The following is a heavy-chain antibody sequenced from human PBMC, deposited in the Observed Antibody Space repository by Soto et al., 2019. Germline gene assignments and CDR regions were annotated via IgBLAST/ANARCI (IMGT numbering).Heavy chain of an antibody. Sequence: SETLSLTCTVSGGSISSGGYYWSWIRQHPGKGLEWIGYIYYSGSTYYNPSLKSRVTISVDTSKNQFSLKLSSVTAADTAVHYCARVNKVEYSDFWSGSIIGNYYYGMDVWGQGTTVNASS. V-gene: IGHV4-31*03. CDR3: ARVNKVEYSDFWSGSIIGNYYYGMDV. CDR1: GGSISSGGYY. D-gene: IGHD3-3*01. J-gene: IGHJ6*02. CDR2: IYYSGST.